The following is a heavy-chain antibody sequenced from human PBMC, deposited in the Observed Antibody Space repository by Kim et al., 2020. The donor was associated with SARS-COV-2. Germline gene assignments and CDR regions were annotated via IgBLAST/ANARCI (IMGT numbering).Heavy chain of an antibody. J-gene: IGHJ6*02. Sequence: SETLSLTCAVYGGSFSGYYWSWIRQPPGKGLEWIGEINHSGSTNYNPSLKSRVTISVDTSKNQFSLKLSSVTAADTAVYYCARAPRLPLPTPREAYYYYGMDVWGQGTTVTVSS. CDR3: ARAPRLPLPTPREAYYYYGMDV. D-gene: IGHD4-17*01. V-gene: IGHV4-34*01. CDR2: INHSGST. CDR1: GGSFSGYY.